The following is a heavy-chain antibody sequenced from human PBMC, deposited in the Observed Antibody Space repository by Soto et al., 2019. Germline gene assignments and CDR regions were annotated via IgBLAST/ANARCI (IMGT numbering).Heavy chain of an antibody. CDR1: GFTFSSYG. Sequence: GGSLRLSCVASGFTFSSYGMHWVRQAPGKGLEWVAVIWYDGSNKYYADSVKGRFTISRDNSKNTLYLQMNSLRAEDTAVYYCARDKGDYVPYFDYWGQGTLVTVSS. CDR3: ARDKGDYVPYFDY. CDR2: IWYDGSNK. D-gene: IGHD4-17*01. V-gene: IGHV3-33*01. J-gene: IGHJ4*02.